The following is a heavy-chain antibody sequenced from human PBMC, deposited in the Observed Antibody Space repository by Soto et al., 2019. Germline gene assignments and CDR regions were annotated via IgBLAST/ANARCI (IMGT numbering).Heavy chain of an antibody. V-gene: IGHV3-48*02. Sequence: EVQLVESGGGLVQPGGSLRLSCAASGFTFSNYTMNWVRQAPGKGLEWVSYISSSSSTIYYADSVKGRFTISRDNAKNSLSLQINSLRDEDTAGYYCAREGGVYGGHFAYWGQGTLVTVSS. D-gene: IGHD4-17*01. CDR3: AREGGVYGGHFAY. J-gene: IGHJ4*02. CDR1: GFTFSNYT. CDR2: ISSSSSTI.